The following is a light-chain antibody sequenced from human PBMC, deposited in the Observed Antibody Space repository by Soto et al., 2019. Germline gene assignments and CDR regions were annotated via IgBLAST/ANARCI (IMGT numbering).Light chain of an antibody. CDR3: QQYSSSPPYT. CDR2: GAS. V-gene: IGKV3-20*01. CDR1: HSVSSIY. J-gene: IGKJ2*01. Sequence: EIVLTQSPGTLSLSPGERATLSCRASHSVSSIYLAWYQQKPGQAPRLLIYGASSRATGIPDRFSGSGSGTYFTLTSSRLEPEDVAVYYCQQYSSSPPYTFGQGTKVEIK.